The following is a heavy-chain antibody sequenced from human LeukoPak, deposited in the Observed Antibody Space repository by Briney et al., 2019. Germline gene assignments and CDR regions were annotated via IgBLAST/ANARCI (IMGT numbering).Heavy chain of an antibody. CDR3: ARERMYSGSGSTYPYYDY. J-gene: IGHJ4*02. CDR2: IKPDGSEK. D-gene: IGHD3-10*01. CDR1: GFTFSSYW. Sequence: PGGSLRLSCAASGFTFSSYWMSWVRQSPGKGLEWVANIKPDGSEKYYVDSVKGRFTISRDNAKNALYLGMNSLRAGDTAVYYCARERMYSGSGSTYPYYDYWGQGTLVTVSS. V-gene: IGHV3-7*01.